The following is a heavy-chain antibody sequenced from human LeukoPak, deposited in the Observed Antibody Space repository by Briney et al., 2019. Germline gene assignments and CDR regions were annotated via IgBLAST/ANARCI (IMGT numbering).Heavy chain of an antibody. CDR3: ARGSHYYDSSGYLSN. CDR1: GFTFSGYG. V-gene: IGHV3-33*01. D-gene: IGHD3-22*01. J-gene: IGHJ4*02. Sequence: GGSLRLSCAASGFTFSGYGMHWVRQAPGKGLEWVAVIWYDGSNKYYADSVKGRFTISRDNSKNTLYLQMNSLRAEDTAVYYCARGSHYYDSSGYLSNWGQGTLVTVSS. CDR2: IWYDGSNK.